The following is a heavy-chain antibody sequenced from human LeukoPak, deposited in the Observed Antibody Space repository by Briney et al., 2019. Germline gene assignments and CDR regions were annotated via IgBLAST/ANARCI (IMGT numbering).Heavy chain of an antibody. V-gene: IGHV1-46*01. CDR2: INPTGGTT. D-gene: IGHD3-10*01. Sequence: ASVKVSCKASGYTFTSYYMHWVRQAPGHGLEWMGIINPTGGTTNYAQKFQGRVTITADESTSTAYMELSSLRSEDTAVYYCARGGYYGSGRGDWFDPWGQGTLVTVSS. J-gene: IGHJ5*02. CDR1: GYTFTSYY. CDR3: ARGGYYGSGRGDWFDP.